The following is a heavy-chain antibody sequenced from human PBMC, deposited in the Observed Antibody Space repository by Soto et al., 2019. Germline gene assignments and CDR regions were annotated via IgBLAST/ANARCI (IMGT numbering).Heavy chain of an antibody. J-gene: IGHJ4*02. CDR3: ARGSAAGTKSPFDY. CDR1: GGSISGYY. V-gene: IGHV4-59*01. D-gene: IGHD6-13*01. Sequence: VQLQESGPGLVKPSETLSLTCTVSGGSISGYYWSWIRQSPGKGLEWIVYIHYSGGTNYNPSLKSRVTISVDTPKNQLSLKLSSVTAADTAVYYCARGSAAGTKSPFDYWGQGTLVTVSS. CDR2: IHYSGGT.